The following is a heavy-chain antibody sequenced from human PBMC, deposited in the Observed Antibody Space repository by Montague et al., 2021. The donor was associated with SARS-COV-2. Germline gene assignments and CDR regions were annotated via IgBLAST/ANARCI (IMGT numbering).Heavy chain of an antibody. CDR1: GYSFTSYW. Sequence: QSGAEVKKPGESLKISCKGSGYSFTSYWIGWVRQMPGKGLEWMGIIYPGDSDTRYSPSFQGQVTISADKSISTAYLQWSSLKASDTAMYYCARLGYYDSSGVLREYSFDYWGQGTLVTASS. CDR2: IYPGDSDT. CDR3: ARLGYYDSSGVLREYSFDY. D-gene: IGHD3-22*01. J-gene: IGHJ4*02. V-gene: IGHV5-51*01.